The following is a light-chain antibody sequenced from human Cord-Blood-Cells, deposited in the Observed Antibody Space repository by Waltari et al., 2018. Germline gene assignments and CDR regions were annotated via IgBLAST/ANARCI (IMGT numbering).Light chain of an antibody. CDR2: EGS. Sequence: QSALTQPASVSGSPGQSITISCTGTSSDVGCYTLFSWYQQHPGKAPKLMIYEGSKRRAGVSNRCSGSKSGHTASLTISGRQADDEADYYCCTKAGSSTVVVFGGGTKLTVL. V-gene: IGLV2-23*03. J-gene: IGLJ2*01. CDR1: SSDVGCYTL. CDR3: CTKAGSSTVVV.